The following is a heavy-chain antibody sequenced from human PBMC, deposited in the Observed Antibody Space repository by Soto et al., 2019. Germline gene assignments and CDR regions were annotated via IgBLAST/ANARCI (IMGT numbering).Heavy chain of an antibody. Sequence: QVQLVQSGAEVKKPGSSVKVSCKASGGTFSSYAISWVRQAPGQGLEWMGGIIPIFGTANYAQKFQGRVTITADESTSTAYMELSSLRSEDTAVYYCAREQPAGGGGIAARAGSHGMDVWGQGTTVTVSS. D-gene: IGHD6-6*01. CDR1: GGTFSSYA. CDR3: AREQPAGGGGIAARAGSHGMDV. J-gene: IGHJ6*02. V-gene: IGHV1-69*12. CDR2: IIPIFGTA.